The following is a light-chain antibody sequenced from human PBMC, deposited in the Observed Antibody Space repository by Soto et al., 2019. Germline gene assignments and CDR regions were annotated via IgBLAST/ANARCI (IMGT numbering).Light chain of an antibody. J-gene: IGKJ3*01. Sequence: EIVLTQSPATLSLSPGERATLSCRASQSIGTYLAWYQQRPGQAPRLLIYDTFHRATGIPARFSGSGAGTDFTLSISNLEPEDFAVYYCQQRGSLLSFGPGTKVDFK. CDR1: QSIGTY. CDR3: QQRGSLLS. V-gene: IGKV3-11*01. CDR2: DTF.